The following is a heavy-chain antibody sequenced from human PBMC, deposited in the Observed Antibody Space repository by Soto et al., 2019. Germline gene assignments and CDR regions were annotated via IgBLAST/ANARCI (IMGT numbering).Heavy chain of an antibody. CDR1: GFTFSNFW. CDR2: IKQDGSEK. D-gene: IGHD1-26*01. J-gene: IGHJ4*02. CDR3: AREGSSIDY. Sequence: EVQLVESGGGLVQPGGSLRLSCAASGFTFSNFWMSWVRQAPGKGLEWVANIKQDGSEKYYVDSVKGRFTISRDNAKNSLYLQVNSLRAEDTAVYYCAREGSSIDYWGQGTLVTVSS. V-gene: IGHV3-7*01.